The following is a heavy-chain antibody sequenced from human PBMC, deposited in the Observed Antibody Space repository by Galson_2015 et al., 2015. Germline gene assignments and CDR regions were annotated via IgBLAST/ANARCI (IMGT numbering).Heavy chain of an antibody. Sequence: ATRLSCAASGVTFRRNWQSWGRQAPGRGLGWVANIKDDGSKSYYADSVKGRFMISRDNAKNTLFLQMNSLRVDDAAIYYCSSDAPCFFSFRFWGQGAMVTVSA. CDR2: IKDDGSKS. D-gene: IGHD2/OR15-2a*01. J-gene: IGHJ3*01. V-gene: IGHV3-7*04. CDR1: GVTFRRNW. CDR3: SSDAPCFFSFRF.